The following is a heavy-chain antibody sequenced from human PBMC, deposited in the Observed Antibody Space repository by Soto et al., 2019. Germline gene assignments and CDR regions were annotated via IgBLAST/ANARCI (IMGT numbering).Heavy chain of an antibody. V-gene: IGHV5-10-1*01. CDR3: ARGTYYYGSGSYENYYYYGMDV. Sequence: GESLKISCKGSGYSFTSYWINWVRQMPGKGLEWMGRIDPSDSYTNYSPSFQGHVTIPADKSISTAYLQWSSLKASDTAMYYCARGTYYYGSGSYENYYYYGMDVWGQGTTVTVSS. CDR1: GYSFTSYW. J-gene: IGHJ6*02. D-gene: IGHD3-10*01. CDR2: IDPSDSYT.